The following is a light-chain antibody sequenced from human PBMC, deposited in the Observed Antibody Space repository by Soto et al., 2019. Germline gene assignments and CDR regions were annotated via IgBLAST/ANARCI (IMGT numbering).Light chain of an antibody. Sequence: EIVLTQSPGTLSLSPGDRATLFCRASQSVSSSYLVWSQQKPGQAPRLLIFGTSSRATGIPDRFSGSGSGTDFTLSISRLEPEDFAVYYCQQYGSSPRTFGQGTKVE. J-gene: IGKJ1*01. CDR2: GTS. V-gene: IGKV3-20*01. CDR1: QSVSSSY. CDR3: QQYGSSPRT.